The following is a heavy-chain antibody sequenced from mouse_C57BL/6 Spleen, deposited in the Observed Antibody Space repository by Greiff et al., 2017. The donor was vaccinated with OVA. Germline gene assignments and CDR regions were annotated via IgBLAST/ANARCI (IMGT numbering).Heavy chain of an antibody. J-gene: IGHJ3*01. CDR3: ARGERGLAWFAY. D-gene: IGHD4-1*01. V-gene: IGHV1-4*01. CDR2: INPSSGYT. Sequence: QVQLQQSGAELARPGASVKMSCKASGYTFTSYTMHWVKQRPGQGLEWIGYINPSSGYTKYNQKFKDKATLTADKSSSTAYMQLSSLTSEDSAVYYCARGERGLAWFAYWGQGTLVTVSA. CDR1: GYTFTSYT.